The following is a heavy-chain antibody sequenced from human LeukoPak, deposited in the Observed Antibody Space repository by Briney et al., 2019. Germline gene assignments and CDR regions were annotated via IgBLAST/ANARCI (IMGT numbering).Heavy chain of an antibody. CDR3: AGLYYDILTGPGGGEPLDY. Sequence: GRSLRLSCAASGFTFSSYAMHWVRQAPGKGLEWVAVISYDGSNKYYADSVKGRFTISRDNSKNTLYLQMNSLRAEDTAVYYCAGLYYDILTGPGGGEPLDYWGQGTLVTVSS. CDR1: GFTFSSYA. J-gene: IGHJ4*02. V-gene: IGHV3-30*04. D-gene: IGHD3-9*01. CDR2: ISYDGSNK.